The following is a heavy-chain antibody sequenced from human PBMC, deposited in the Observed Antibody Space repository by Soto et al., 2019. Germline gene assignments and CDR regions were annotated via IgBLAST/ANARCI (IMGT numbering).Heavy chain of an antibody. V-gene: IGHV3-23*01. CDR3: AKDTEYYYASSGYYPDAFDI. CDR2: ISGSGGST. CDR1: GFTFSSYA. D-gene: IGHD3-22*01. J-gene: IGHJ3*02. Sequence: GGSLRLSCAASGFTFSSYAMSWVRQAPGKGLEWVSAISGSGGSTYYADSVKGRFSISRDNSKNTLYLHMNSLRAEDTAVYYCAKDTEYYYASSGYYPDAFDILGQGTMVTVSS.